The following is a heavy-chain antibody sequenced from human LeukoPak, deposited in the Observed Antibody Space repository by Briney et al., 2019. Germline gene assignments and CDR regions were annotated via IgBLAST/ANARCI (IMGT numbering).Heavy chain of an antibody. D-gene: IGHD2-2*01. J-gene: IGHJ4*02. V-gene: IGHV3-21*01. CDR2: ISSSSSYI. CDR1: GFTFSSYG. Sequence: NPGGSLRLSCAASGFTFSSYGMHWVRQAPGKGLEWVSSISSSSSYIYYADSVKGRFTISRDNAKNSLYLQMNSLRAEDTAVYYCARCEGTSCHLYPYWGQGTLVTVSS. CDR3: ARCEGTSCHLYPY.